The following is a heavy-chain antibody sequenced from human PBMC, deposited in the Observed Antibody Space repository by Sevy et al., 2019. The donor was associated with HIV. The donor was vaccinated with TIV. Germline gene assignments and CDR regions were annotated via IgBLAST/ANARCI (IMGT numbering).Heavy chain of an antibody. J-gene: IGHJ5*02. CDR1: GFTFSDYY. V-gene: IGHV3-11*04. CDR3: ARLLWFGEENWFDP. CDR2: ISSSGSTI. D-gene: IGHD3-10*01. Sequence: GGSLRLSCAASGFTFSDYYMSWIRQAPGKGLEWVSYISSSGSTIYYADSVKGRFTISRDNAKNSLYLQMNSLRAEDTAVYYCARLLWFGEENWFDPWGQGTLVTVSS.